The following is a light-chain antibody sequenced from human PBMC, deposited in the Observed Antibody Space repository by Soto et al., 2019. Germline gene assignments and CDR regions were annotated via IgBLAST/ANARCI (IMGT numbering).Light chain of an antibody. V-gene: IGLV2-14*01. J-gene: IGLJ1*01. CDR2: EVT. CDR3: SSHTSVSTRV. Sequence: QSVLTQPASVSGSPGQSIAISCTGTFSDVGGYDYVSWYQQHPDKAPKLMIYEVTKRPSGVSNRFSGSKSGNTASLTISGLQPEDEADYYCSSHTSVSTRVFGSGTRSPS. CDR1: FSDVGGYDY.